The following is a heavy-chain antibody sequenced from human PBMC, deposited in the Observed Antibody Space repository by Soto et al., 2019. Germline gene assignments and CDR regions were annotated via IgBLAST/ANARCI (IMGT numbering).Heavy chain of an antibody. V-gene: IGHV1-69*06. CDR3: AREGLPYYDILTGPGIYGMDV. J-gene: IGHJ6*02. CDR2: IIPIFGTA. Sequence: SVNVSCKDSGGTFISYASSWPRRDRGQGLERMGGIIPIFGTANYAQKFQGRVTITADKPTSTAYMELSSLRSEDTAVYYCAREGLPYYDILTGPGIYGMDVWGQGTTVTVSS. D-gene: IGHD3-9*01. CDR1: GGTFISYA.